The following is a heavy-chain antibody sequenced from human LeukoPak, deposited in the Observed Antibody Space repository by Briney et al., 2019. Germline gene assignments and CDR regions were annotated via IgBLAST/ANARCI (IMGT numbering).Heavy chain of an antibody. CDR1: GYTFTGYY. J-gene: IGHJ4*02. CDR3: ARESTGDFYDSSGYYTDY. CDR2: INPNSGGT. D-gene: IGHD3-22*01. V-gene: IGHV1-2*02. Sequence: EASVKVSSKASGYTFTGYYMHWVRQAPGQGLEWMGWINPNSGGTNYAQKFQGRVTMTRDTSISTAYMELSRLRSDDTAVYYCARESTGDFYDSSGYYTDYWGQGTLVTVSS.